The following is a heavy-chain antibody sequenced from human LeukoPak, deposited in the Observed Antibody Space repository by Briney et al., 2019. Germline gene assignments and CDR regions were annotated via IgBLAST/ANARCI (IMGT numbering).Heavy chain of an antibody. J-gene: IGHJ4*02. CDR3: ARHRFWSGYYYFDY. D-gene: IGHD3-3*01. V-gene: IGHV4-59*08. Sequence: KPSETLSLTCTVSGGSISSYYWSWIRQPPGKGLEWIGYIYYSGSTNYNPSLKGRVTISVDTSKNQFSLKLSSMTAADTAVYYCARHRFWSGYYYFDYGGQGTLVTVS. CDR1: GGSISSYY. CDR2: IYYSGST.